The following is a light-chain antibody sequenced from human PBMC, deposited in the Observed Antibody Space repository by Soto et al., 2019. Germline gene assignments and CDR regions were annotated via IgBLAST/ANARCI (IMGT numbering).Light chain of an antibody. CDR2: GAS. CDR1: QSVSSSY. J-gene: IGKJ5*01. Sequence: EIVLTQSPGTLSLSPGERATLSCRVSQSVSSSYLGWYQKKPGQAPRLLIYGASSRATGIPDRFSGSGSGTDFTLTISRLEPEDFAVYYCQQYGSSRITFGQGTRLEIK. CDR3: QQYGSSRIT. V-gene: IGKV3-20*01.